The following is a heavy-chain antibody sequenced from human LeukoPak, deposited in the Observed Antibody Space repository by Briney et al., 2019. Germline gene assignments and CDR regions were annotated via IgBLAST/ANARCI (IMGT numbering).Heavy chain of an antibody. CDR3: AREAMGTTFSAWFDP. J-gene: IGHJ5*02. CDR1: RFTFSNYG. Sequence: GGSLRLSCAASRFTFSNYGMHWVRQAPGKGLEWLAAVSSDGSIDYYADSVRGRFTVSRDNSKDTMFLQFNTLRPEDTAVYYCAREAMGTTFSAWFDPWGQGTLVTVSS. D-gene: IGHD1-7*01. V-gene: IGHV3-30*03. CDR2: VSSDGSID.